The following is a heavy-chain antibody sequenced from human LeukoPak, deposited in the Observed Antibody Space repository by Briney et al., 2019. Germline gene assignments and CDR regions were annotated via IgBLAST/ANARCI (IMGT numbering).Heavy chain of an antibody. D-gene: IGHD3-22*01. V-gene: IGHV4-38-2*01. Sequence: SETLSLTCAVSAYSISGCYYWGWLRQPPGKGLEWIGSIYHSGGNTYYNPSLKSRVTISVDTSKNQFSLKLSSVTAADTAVYYCARAAGFYDTNWFDPWGQGTLVTVSS. CDR1: AYSISGCYY. CDR3: ARAAGFYDTNWFDP. CDR2: IYHSGGNT. J-gene: IGHJ5*02.